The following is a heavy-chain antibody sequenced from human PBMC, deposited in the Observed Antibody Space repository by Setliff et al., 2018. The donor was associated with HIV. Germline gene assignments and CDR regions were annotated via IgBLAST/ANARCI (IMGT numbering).Heavy chain of an antibody. CDR3: ALGTYYYYMDV. V-gene: IGHV4-59*08. CDR1: GDSIITYY. D-gene: IGHD1-1*01. Sequence: SETLSLTCTVSGDSIITYYWTWIRQPPGKGLEWIGYIHHSGSSDYTPSLRSRVTMSVDTSKNQFSLKLTSVTAADTAVYYCALGTYYYYMDVWGKGTTVTVSS. CDR2: IHHSGSS. J-gene: IGHJ6*03.